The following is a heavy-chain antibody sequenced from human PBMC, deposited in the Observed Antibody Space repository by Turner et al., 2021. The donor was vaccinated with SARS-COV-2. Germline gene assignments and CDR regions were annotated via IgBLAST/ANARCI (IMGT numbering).Heavy chain of an antibody. J-gene: IGHJ6*02. CDR1: GFTFSSYS. Sequence: VQLVESGGGGVQPGRSLRLSCAASGFTFSSYSMNWVRRAAGKGLEWVSFISKSTSSIYYADSVRGRFTISRDNAENSLYLQMNSLRAEDTAVYYCAREITASTYAMDVWGQGTTVTVSS. D-gene: IGHD3-10*01. CDR2: ISKSTSSI. V-gene: IGHV3-48*01. CDR3: AREITASTYAMDV.